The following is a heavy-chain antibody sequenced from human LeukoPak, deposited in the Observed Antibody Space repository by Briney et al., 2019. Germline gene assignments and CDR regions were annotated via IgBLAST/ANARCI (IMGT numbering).Heavy chain of an antibody. D-gene: IGHD6-13*01. V-gene: IGHV1-18*01. J-gene: IGHJ2*01. CDR2: ISVYNGNT. CDR1: GYTFTSYG. Sequence: ASVKVSCKASGYTFTSYGISWVRQAPGQGLEWMGWISVYNGNTNYALKLQGRVTMTTDTSTSTAYMELRSLRSDDTAVYYCARGRSAAAEIKDNWFDLWGRGTLVTVSS. CDR3: ARGRSAAAEIKDNWFDL.